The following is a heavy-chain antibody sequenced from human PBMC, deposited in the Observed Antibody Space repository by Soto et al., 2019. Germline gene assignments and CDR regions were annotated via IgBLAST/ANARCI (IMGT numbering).Heavy chain of an antibody. CDR1: GGSVTSDEDY. Sequence: SETLSLTCTVSGGSVTSDEDYWTWIRKSPGKGLEWIGYISNSGSTGYNPSLKTRLSMSVDRSKNQFTLRLTSVTAADTAVYFCATESGSTYGYFDHWGQGTQVTVSS. CDR3: ATESGSTYGYFDH. J-gene: IGHJ4*02. CDR2: ISNSGST. V-gene: IGHV4-30-4*01. D-gene: IGHD5-18*01.